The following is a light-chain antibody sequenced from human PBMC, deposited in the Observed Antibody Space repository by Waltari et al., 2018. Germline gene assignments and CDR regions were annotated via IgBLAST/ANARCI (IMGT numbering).Light chain of an antibody. CDR1: QYVTSSY. Sequence: EIVLTQSPDTLSLSPGERATLSCRASQYVTSSYLAWYQQKPGQGPRLLIYAASARATGIPDRFSGSGSGTDFTLTISRREPEDFAVYFCQQYGSSLGTFGGGTEVEIK. J-gene: IGKJ4*01. CDR2: AAS. V-gene: IGKV3-20*01. CDR3: QQYGSSLGT.